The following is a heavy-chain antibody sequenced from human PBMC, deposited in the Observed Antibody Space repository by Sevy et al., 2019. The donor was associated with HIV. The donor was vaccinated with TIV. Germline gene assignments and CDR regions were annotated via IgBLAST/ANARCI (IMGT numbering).Heavy chain of an antibody. CDR2: MNPDSRRR. J-gene: IGHJ6*02. CDR3: ARADLDSSTFFYYYGMDV. CDR1: GYTFSGYD. D-gene: IGHD6-13*01. V-gene: IGHV1-8*02. Sequence: ASVKVSCKASGYTFSGYDINWVRQATGQGLEWMGWMNPDSRRRGYAPKFQGRVTMTTNTSIDTAYMELRRLRSEDSVVYYCARADLDSSTFFYYYGMDVWGQGTTVTVSS.